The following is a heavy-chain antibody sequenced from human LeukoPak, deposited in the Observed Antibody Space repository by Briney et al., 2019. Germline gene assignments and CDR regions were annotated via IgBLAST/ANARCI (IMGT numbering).Heavy chain of an antibody. J-gene: IGHJ3*02. CDR1: GGSISSSSYY. Sequence: KPSETLSLTCTVSGGSISSSSYYWGWIRQPPGKGLEWIGSIYYSGSTYYNPSLKSRVTISVDTSKNQFSLKLSSVTAADTAVYYCARDFLEWVNDAFDIWGQGTMVTVSS. CDR2: IYYSGST. V-gene: IGHV4-39*07. CDR3: ARDFLEWVNDAFDI. D-gene: IGHD3-3*01.